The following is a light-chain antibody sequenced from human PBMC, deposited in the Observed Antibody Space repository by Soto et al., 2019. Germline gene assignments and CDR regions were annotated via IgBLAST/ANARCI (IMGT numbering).Light chain of an antibody. Sequence: DIQMTQSPSSLSAFVGDRVTITCRASQDIGNFLAWYQQKPGKVPKLLIYAASTLQSGVPSRFSGSGSGTDFTLTISSLQPEDVATYYCQKCKGAPFTFGEGTKVEIK. CDR1: QDIGNF. CDR2: AAS. J-gene: IGKJ4*01. CDR3: QKCKGAPFT. V-gene: IGKV1-27*01.